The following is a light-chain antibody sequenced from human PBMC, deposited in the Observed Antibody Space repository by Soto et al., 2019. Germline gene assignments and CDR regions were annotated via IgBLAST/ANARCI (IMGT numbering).Light chain of an antibody. V-gene: IGKV3-15*01. J-gene: IGKJ5*01. CDR2: GAS. CDR1: QSVSSN. CDR3: QQYDNWPPIT. Sequence: EIVMTQSPSTLSVSPGERATLSCSATQSVSSNLAWYQQKPGQAPRLLIYGASARATGIPARFSGSGSGTEFTLTISSLQSGDFAVYYCQQYDNWPPITFGQGTRLEI.